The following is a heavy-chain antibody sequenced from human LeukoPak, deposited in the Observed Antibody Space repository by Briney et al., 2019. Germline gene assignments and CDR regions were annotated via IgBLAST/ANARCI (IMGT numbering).Heavy chain of an antibody. CDR1: GYTFTSYY. D-gene: IGHD3-10*01. J-gene: IGHJ1*01. V-gene: IGHV1-46*01. CDR2: INPSGGST. Sequence: GASVKVSCKASGYTFTSYYMHWVRQAPGQGLEWMGIINPSGGSTSYAQKFQGRVTMTRDTSTSTVYMELSSLRSEDTAVYYCARDLSYYGLGSLFQHWGQGTLVTVSS. CDR3: ARDLSYYGLGSLFQH.